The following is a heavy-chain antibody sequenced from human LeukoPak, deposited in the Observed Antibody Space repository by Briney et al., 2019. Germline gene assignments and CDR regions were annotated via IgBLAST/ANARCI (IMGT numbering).Heavy chain of an antibody. Sequence: PGGSLRLSCAASGFIFNNYEMNWVRQAPGKGLEWVSYISISGRSIYYADSVKGRFTISRDNAQNSLYLQMNSLRAEDTAVYYCARDDGSYSRSPGFDYWGQGNLVTVSS. CDR2: ISISGRSI. V-gene: IGHV3-48*03. CDR1: GFIFNNYE. CDR3: ARDDGSYSRSPGFDY. J-gene: IGHJ4*02. D-gene: IGHD1-26*01.